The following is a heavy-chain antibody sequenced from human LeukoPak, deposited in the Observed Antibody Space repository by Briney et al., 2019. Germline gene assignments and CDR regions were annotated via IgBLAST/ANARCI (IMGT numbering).Heavy chain of an antibody. CDR3: ARAQDCSSGCYRFFDY. J-gene: IGHJ4*02. CDR1: GGPVSSYS. V-gene: IGHV4-4*07. CDR2: IYASGST. D-gene: IGHD6-19*01. Sequence: SETLSLTCTVSGGPVSSYSWSWIRQPAGKGLEWIGRIYASGSTNYNPSLKSRVTMSLDTSKNQFSLNLSSVTAADTAVYYCARAQDCSSGCYRFFDYWGQGTLVTVSS.